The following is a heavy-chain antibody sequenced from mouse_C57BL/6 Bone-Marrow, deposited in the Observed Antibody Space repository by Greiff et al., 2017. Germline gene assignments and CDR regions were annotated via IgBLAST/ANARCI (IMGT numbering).Heavy chain of an antibody. CDR1: GFTFSDAW. J-gene: IGHJ4*01. CDR3: TSVLYYGNYEAMDY. V-gene: IGHV6-6*01. Sequence: EVMLVESGGGLVQPGGSMKLSCAASGFTFSDAWMDWVRQSPEKGLEWVAEIRNKANNHATYYAESVKGRFTISRDDSKSSVYLQMNSLRAEDTGIYYCTSVLYYGNYEAMDYWGQGTSVTVSS. CDR2: IRNKANNHAT. D-gene: IGHD2-1*01.